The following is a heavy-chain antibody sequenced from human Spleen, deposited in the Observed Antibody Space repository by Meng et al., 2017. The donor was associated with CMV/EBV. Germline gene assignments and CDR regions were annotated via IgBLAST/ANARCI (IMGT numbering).Heavy chain of an antibody. D-gene: IGHD1-26*01. CDR2: INHSGST. Sequence: QGQLPQWGAGLVKPSETLSLTCAVYGGSFSGYYWSWIRQPPGKGLEWIGEINHSGSTNYNPSLKSRVTISVDTSKNQFSLKLSSVTAADTAVYYCAIYRYSGSYDYFDYWGQGTLVTVFS. CDR1: GGSFSGYY. CDR3: AIYRYSGSYDYFDY. V-gene: IGHV4-34*01. J-gene: IGHJ4*02.